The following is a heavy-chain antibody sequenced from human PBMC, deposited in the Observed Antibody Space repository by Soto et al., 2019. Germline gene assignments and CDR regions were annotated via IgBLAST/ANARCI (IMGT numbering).Heavy chain of an antibody. J-gene: IGHJ3*02. CDR1: GFTFSNYE. CDR2: ISRGGSTI. CDR3: ARDQDQAVGATIFRASDI. V-gene: IGHV3-48*03. Sequence: EVQLVESGGGLVKPGGSLRLSCAASGFTFSNYEMNWVRQAPGKGLEWVSYISRGGSTIYYADSVKGRFTISRDNAKNSLYLQMNSLRAEDTAVYDCARDQDQAVGATIFRASDIWGQGTVVTVSA. D-gene: IGHD1-26*01.